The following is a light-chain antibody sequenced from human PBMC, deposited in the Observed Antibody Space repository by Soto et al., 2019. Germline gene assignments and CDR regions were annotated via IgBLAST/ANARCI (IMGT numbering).Light chain of an antibody. CDR2: EVS. CDR3: SSYTSSSTAAV. Sequence: QSALTQPASVSGSPGQSITISCTGTSSDVGGHNYVSWYQQHPGKAPKLIICEVSNRPSGVSNRFSGSKSGNTASLTISGLQAEDEADYYCSSYTSSSTAAVFGGGTKLTVL. V-gene: IGLV2-14*01. J-gene: IGLJ2*01. CDR1: SSDVGGHNY.